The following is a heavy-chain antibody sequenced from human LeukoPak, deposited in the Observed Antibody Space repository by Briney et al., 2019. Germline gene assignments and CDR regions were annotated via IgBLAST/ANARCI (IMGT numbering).Heavy chain of an antibody. J-gene: IGHJ3*02. CDR2: IKQDGSEK. CDR3: AKDPLNRSGFDGAFDI. V-gene: IGHV3-7*01. Sequence: GGSLRLSCAASGFTFSSYWMSWVRQAPGKGLEWVANIKQDGSEKYYVDSVKGRFTISRDNSKNTLYLQMNSLRAEDTAVYSCAKDPLNRSGFDGAFDIWGQGTMVTVSS. D-gene: IGHD5-12*01. CDR1: GFTFSSYW.